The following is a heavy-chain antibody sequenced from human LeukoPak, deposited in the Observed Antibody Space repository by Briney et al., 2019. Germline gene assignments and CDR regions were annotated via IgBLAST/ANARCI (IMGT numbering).Heavy chain of an antibody. D-gene: IGHD6-19*01. CDR1: GGSISRSNW. V-gene: IGHV4-4*02. CDR3: AKSTPGYSSGWPLDY. J-gene: IGHJ4*02. Sequence: KPSGTLSLTCAVSGGSISRSNWWSWVRQPPGKGLECIGEIYHSGSSNYNPSLKSRVTISVDKSKNHFSLKLSSVTAADTAVYYCAKSTPGYSSGWPLDYWGQGTLVTVSS. CDR2: IYHSGSS.